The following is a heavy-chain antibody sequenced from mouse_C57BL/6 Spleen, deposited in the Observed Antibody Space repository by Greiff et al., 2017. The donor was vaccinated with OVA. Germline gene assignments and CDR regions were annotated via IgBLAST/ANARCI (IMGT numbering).Heavy chain of an antibody. CDR3: ARTGTEYFDV. CDR1: GYTFTSYW. Sequence: QVQLQQPGAELVKPGASVKLSCKASGYTFTSYWMHWVKQRPGQGLEWIGMIHPNSGSTNYNEKFKGKATLTAEKSSSTAYMQLSSLTSEDSAVYFCARTGTEYFDVWGTGTTVTVSS. D-gene: IGHD4-1*01. J-gene: IGHJ1*03. V-gene: IGHV1-64*01. CDR2: IHPNSGST.